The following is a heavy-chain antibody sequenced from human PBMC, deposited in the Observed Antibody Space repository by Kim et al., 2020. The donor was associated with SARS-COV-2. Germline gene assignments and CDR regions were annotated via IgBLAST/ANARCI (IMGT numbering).Heavy chain of an antibody. J-gene: IGHJ4*02. V-gene: IGHV1-18*01. D-gene: IGHD4-17*01. CDR1: GYTFTSFG. CDR3: ARDRRLSPTQPDHGDCYFDY. Sequence: ASVKVSCKASGYTFTSFGIDWVRQAPGQGLEWMGWINGYNGNTNYAQKFQGRVTLTTDTSTSTVYMEMRNLRSDDTAMYYCARDRRLSPTQPDHGDCYFDYWGQGTPVTVFS. CDR2: INGYNGNT.